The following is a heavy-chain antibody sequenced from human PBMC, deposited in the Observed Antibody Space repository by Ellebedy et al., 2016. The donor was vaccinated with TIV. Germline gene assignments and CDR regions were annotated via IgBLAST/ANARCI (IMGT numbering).Heavy chain of an antibody. CDR2: IIPILGIA. CDR3: AVGSGSYSRWFDP. D-gene: IGHD3-10*01. J-gene: IGHJ5*02. CDR1: GGTFSSYA. V-gene: IGHV1-69*04. Sequence: SVKVSXXASGGTFSSYAISWVRQAPGQGLEWMGRIIPILGIANYAQKFQGRVTITADKSTSTAYMELSSLRSEDTAVYYCAVGSGSYSRWFDPWGQGTLVTVSS.